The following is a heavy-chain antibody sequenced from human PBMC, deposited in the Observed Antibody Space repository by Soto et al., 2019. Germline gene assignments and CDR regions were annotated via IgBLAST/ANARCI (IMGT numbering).Heavy chain of an antibody. CDR2: ISYDSDTI. V-gene: IGHV3-48*02. J-gene: IGHJ6*02. CDR1: GFTFGTYS. CDR3: ARLYYDYV. Sequence: GGSLRLSCAVSGFTFGTYSMNWVRQAAGKGLEWIAYISYDSDTIQYADSVKGRFTISRDNAKNSLYLQMNSLRDEDTAVYYCARLYYDYVWGQGTTVTVSS. D-gene: IGHD3-3*01.